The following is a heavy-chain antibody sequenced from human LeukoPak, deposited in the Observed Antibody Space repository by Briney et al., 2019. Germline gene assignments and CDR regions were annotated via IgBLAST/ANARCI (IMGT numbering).Heavy chain of an antibody. V-gene: IGHV3-7*01. CDR3: ARDSGSFFVDF. Sequence: GGSLRLSCAASGSTFSRYWMNWVRQAPGKGLEWVANIKPDGSQKYCVDSVKGRFTISRDNAKNSLYLQMNSLRAEDTAVYYCARDSGSFFVDFWGQGTLVTVSS. J-gene: IGHJ4*02. CDR2: IKPDGSQK. D-gene: IGHD1-26*01. CDR1: GSTFSRYW.